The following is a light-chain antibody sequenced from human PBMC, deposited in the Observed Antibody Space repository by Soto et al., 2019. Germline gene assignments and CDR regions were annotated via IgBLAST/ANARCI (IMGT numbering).Light chain of an antibody. CDR3: QQFSGWPRT. CDR1: QSVGTS. Sequence: IVLTQSPGTLSLSPGERATLSCRASQSVGTSLAWYQQRPGQAPRLLISGASTRATGIPDRISGSGSGTDFTLTISRLEPEDFAVYYCQQFSGWPRTFGQGTKVDIK. V-gene: IGKV3-20*01. J-gene: IGKJ1*01. CDR2: GAS.